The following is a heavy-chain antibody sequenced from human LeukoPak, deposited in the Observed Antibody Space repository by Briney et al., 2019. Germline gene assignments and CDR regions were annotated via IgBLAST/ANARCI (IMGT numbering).Heavy chain of an antibody. CDR3: ARGTVLAASFDY. CDR1: GGSISSYY. V-gene: IGHV4-59*01. CDR2: IYYSGTT. D-gene: IGHD3-3*02. Sequence: SETLSLTCTVSGGSISSYYWNWIRQPPGKGLEWIGYIYYSGTTNYNPSLKSRVSMSVDTSKNQFSLKLSSVTAADTAVYYCARGTVLAASFDYWGQGTLVTVSS. J-gene: IGHJ4*02.